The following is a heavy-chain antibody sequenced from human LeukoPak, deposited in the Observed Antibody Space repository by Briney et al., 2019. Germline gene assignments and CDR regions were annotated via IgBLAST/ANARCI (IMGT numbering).Heavy chain of an antibody. CDR3: AEDRSLYGDCLDY. J-gene: IGHJ4*02. CDR2: ISGSGGST. CDR1: GFTFSSYA. D-gene: IGHD4-17*01. V-gene: IGHV3-23*01. Sequence: GGSLRLSCAASGFTFSSYAMSWVRQAPGKGLEWVSAISGSGGSTYYADSVKGRFTISRDNSKNTLYLQMNSLRAEGTAVYYCAEDRSLYGDCLDYWGQGTLVTVSS.